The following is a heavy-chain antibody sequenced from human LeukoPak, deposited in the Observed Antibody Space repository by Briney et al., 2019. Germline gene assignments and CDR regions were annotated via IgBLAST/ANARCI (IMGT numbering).Heavy chain of an antibody. J-gene: IGHJ4*02. CDR1: GGSISSGGYY. V-gene: IGHV4-31*03. D-gene: IGHD3-3*01. CDR2: IYYSGST. Sequence: PSETLSLTCTVSGGSISSGGYYWSWIRQHPGKGLEWIGYIYYSGSTYYNPSLKSRVTISVDTSKNQFSLKLSSVTAADTAVYYCARRPNNTILESPYFDYWGQGTLVTVSS. CDR3: ARRPNNTILESPYFDY.